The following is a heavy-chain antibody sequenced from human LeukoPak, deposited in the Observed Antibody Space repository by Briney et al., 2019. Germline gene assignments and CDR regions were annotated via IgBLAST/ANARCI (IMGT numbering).Heavy chain of an antibody. Sequence: GGSLRLSCAASGFTFSSYAMGWVRQAPGTGLEGVSGIRGSDGTTFYADSVKGRFSISRDNSKNTLYLQMNSLRADDTAVYYCAKEVRGPGYNYGPLDYWGQGTLVTVSS. J-gene: IGHJ4*02. CDR3: AKEVRGPGYNYGPLDY. CDR1: GFTFSSYA. D-gene: IGHD5-18*01. CDR2: IRGSDGTT. V-gene: IGHV3-23*01.